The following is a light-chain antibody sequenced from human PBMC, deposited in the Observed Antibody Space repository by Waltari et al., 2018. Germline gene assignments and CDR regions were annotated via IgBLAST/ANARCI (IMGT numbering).Light chain of an antibody. CDR1: SSDVGGYNY. CDR3: SSYTSSSTPYV. V-gene: IGLV2-14*03. CDR2: DVS. J-gene: IGLJ1*01. Sequence: SALTQPASVSGSPGQSCTTSCTATSSDVGGYNYVSWYQQHPGKAPKLMIFDVSNRPSGFSNRFSGSKSGNMASLSISGLQAEDEADYYCSSYTSSSTPYVFGTGTKVTVL.